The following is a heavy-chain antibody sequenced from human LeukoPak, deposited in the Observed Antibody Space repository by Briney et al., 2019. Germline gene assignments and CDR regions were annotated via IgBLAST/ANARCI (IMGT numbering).Heavy chain of an antibody. CDR1: GITLSNYG. Sequence: GGSLRLSCAVSGITLSNYGMSWVRQAPGKGLEGVAGISGSGGSTIYADSVKGRFTISRDNPKNTLYLQMNSLRAEDTAFYFCAKRGVVIRVLVGFHKEAFESWGQGALVTVSS. J-gene: IGHJ4*02. D-gene: IGHD3/OR15-3a*01. CDR2: ISGSGGST. CDR3: AKRGVVIRVLVGFHKEAFES. V-gene: IGHV3-23*01.